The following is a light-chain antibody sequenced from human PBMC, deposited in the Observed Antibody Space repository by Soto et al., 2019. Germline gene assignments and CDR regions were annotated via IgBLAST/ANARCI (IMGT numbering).Light chain of an antibody. CDR3: QVWDSSAVV. J-gene: IGLJ3*02. Sequence: SYELPQPLSVSVALGQTARSTCGGNSSGGKNVHWYQYKPGQAPVLVIYRDANRPSGIPERFSGSNSGNTATLTISGAQAEDEADYYCQVWDSSAVVFGGGTKVTV. CDR1: SSGGKN. CDR2: RDA. V-gene: IGLV3-9*01.